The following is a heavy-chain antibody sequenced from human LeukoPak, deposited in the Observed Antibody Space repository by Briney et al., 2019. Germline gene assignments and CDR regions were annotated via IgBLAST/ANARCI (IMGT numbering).Heavy chain of an antibody. CDR3: ARTGSTGGY. CDR2: FHYRRSP. Sequence: ADTLSLPCTVSGGPLWGGNYYCPWVRQSPAEGLEWIGYFHYRRSPLYNPSLHRRITMSIDTSKNEFSLNLSSGTAAVTAVYYCARTGSTGGYWGQGTLVSV. CDR1: GGPLWGGNYY. D-gene: IGHD1-1*01. V-gene: IGHV4-61*01. J-gene: IGHJ4*02.